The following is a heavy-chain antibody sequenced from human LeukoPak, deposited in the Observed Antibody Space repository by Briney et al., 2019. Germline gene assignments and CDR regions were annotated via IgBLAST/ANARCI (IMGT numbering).Heavy chain of an antibody. D-gene: IGHD6-13*01. CDR3: AKDYGGLGVFLDYYYTDV. CDR2: ISGSGGST. Sequence: GSLRLSCAASGFTFSSYAMSWVRQAPGKGLEWVSAISGSGGSTYYADSVKGRFTISRDNSKNTLYLQMNSLRAEDTAVYYCAKDYGGLGVFLDYYYTDVWGKGTTVTVSS. J-gene: IGHJ6*03. CDR1: GFTFSSYA. V-gene: IGHV3-23*01.